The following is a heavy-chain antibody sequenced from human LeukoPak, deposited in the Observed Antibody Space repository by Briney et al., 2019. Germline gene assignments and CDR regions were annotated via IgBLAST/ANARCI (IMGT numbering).Heavy chain of an antibody. V-gene: IGHV1-69*13. CDR3: ASAWGSYDFWSGYYRSEFDY. CDR1: GGTFSSYA. Sequence: SVKVSCKASGGTFSSYAISWVRQAPGQGLEWMGGIIAIFGTANYAQKFQGRVTITADESTSTAYMELSSLRSEDTAVYYCASAWGSYDFWSGYYRSEFDYWGQGTLVTVSS. CDR2: IIAIFGTA. D-gene: IGHD3-3*01. J-gene: IGHJ4*02.